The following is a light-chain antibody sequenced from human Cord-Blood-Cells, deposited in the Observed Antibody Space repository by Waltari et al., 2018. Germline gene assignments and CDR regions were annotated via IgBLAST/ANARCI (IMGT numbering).Light chain of an antibody. Sequence: QSALTQPASVSGSPGQSLTISCTGTSSDVGGYNYVSWYQQHPGKAPILMIYDVSNRPSGVSNRFSGSKSGNTASLTSSGLQAEDEADYYCSSYTSSSTVVFGGGTKLTVL. CDR3: SSYTSSSTVV. CDR2: DVS. V-gene: IGLV2-14*01. J-gene: IGLJ2*01. CDR1: SSDVGGYNY.